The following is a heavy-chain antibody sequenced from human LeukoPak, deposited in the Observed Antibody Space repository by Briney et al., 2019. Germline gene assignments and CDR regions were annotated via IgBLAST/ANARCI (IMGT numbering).Heavy chain of an antibody. CDR1: GGSFSGYY. Sequence: SETLSPTCAVYGGSFSGYYWSWIRQPPGKGLEWIGEINHSGSTNYNPSLKSRVTISVDTSKNQFSLKLSSVTAADTAVYYCARGEQWLVHYFDYWGQGTLVTVSS. J-gene: IGHJ4*02. CDR2: INHSGST. CDR3: ARGEQWLVHYFDY. V-gene: IGHV4-34*01. D-gene: IGHD6-19*01.